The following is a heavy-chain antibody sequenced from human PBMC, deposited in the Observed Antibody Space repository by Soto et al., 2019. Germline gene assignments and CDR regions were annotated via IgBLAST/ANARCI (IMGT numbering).Heavy chain of an antibody. CDR2: INPGGGSP. CDR1: GYTFTNYY. V-gene: IGHV1-46*01. J-gene: IGHJ4*02. Sequence: GASVKVSCNASGYTFTNYYMHWVRQAPGEGLEWMGIINPGGGSPSYAQKFQGRVTMASDTSTSTVYMDLTSLRFDDTAMYYCARDPSSGYGVYYWGQGTLVTVSS. CDR3: ARDPSSGYGVYY. D-gene: IGHD3-22*01.